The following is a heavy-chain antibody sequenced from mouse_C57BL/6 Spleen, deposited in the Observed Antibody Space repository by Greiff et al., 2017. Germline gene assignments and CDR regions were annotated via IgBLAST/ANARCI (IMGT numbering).Heavy chain of an antibody. Sequence: EVQLVESEGGLVQPGSSMKLSCTASGFTFSDYYMAWVRQVPEKGLEWVANINYDGSSTYYLDSLKSRFSLSRDNAKNILYLQMSSLKSEDAATYYCAREEIDSSYYFDYWGQGTTLTVSS. V-gene: IGHV5-16*01. D-gene: IGHD1-1*01. J-gene: IGHJ2*01. CDR3: AREEIDSSYYFDY. CDR1: GFTFSDYY. CDR2: INYDGSST.